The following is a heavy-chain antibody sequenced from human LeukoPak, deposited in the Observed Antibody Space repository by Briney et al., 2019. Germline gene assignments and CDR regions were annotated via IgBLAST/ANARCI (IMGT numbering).Heavy chain of an antibody. D-gene: IGHD2-8*01. Sequence: SETLSLTCTVSDGSISSGDFYLSWVRQHPEKGLERIVYIYYSGTAYYNPSLKSRVTMSVDTSKNQFSPKLDSVTAADTAVYYCARFSNAHGVKFDYWGQGTLVTVSS. V-gene: IGHV4-31*03. CDR2: IYYSGTA. CDR3: ARFSNAHGVKFDY. J-gene: IGHJ4*02. CDR1: DGSISSGDFY.